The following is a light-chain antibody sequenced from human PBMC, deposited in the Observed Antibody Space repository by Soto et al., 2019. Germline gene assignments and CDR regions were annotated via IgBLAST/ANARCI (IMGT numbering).Light chain of an antibody. Sequence: DIQMTQSPSTLSASVGDRVTITCRASQSFSTWLAWYQQKPGRAPNLLIYDVSNLESGVPSRFSGSGSGTEFTLTISSLQPDDFASYYCQQYYRSPLTFGGGTTVEIK. CDR3: QQYYRSPLT. J-gene: IGKJ4*01. CDR1: QSFSTW. V-gene: IGKV1-5*01. CDR2: DVS.